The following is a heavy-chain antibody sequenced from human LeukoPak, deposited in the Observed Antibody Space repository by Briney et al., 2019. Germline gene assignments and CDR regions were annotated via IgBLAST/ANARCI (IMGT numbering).Heavy chain of an antibody. CDR3: AKGILGYCSGGSCRLPFDI. Sequence: PGGSLRLSCAASGFTFSSYAMSWVRQAPGKGLEWVSAISGSGGGTYYADSVKGRFTISRDNSKNTLYLQMNSLGAEDTAVYYCAKGILGYCSGGSCRLPFDIWGQGTMVTVSS. D-gene: IGHD2-15*01. CDR2: ISGSGGGT. V-gene: IGHV3-23*01. J-gene: IGHJ3*02. CDR1: GFTFSSYA.